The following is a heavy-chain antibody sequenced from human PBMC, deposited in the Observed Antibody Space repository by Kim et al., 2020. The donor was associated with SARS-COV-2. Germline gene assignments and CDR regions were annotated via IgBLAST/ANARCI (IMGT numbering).Heavy chain of an antibody. Sequence: SVKVSCKASGGTFSSYAINWVRQAPGQGLEWMGGIIPIFGTANYAQKFQGRVTITADESTSTAYMELSSLRSEDTAVSYWATDNLAGGIAVAGAMDVWG. D-gene: IGHD6-19*01. V-gene: IGHV1-69*13. CDR3: ATDNLAGGIAVAGAMDV. CDR2: IIPIFGTA. J-gene: IGHJ6*02. CDR1: GGTFSSYA.